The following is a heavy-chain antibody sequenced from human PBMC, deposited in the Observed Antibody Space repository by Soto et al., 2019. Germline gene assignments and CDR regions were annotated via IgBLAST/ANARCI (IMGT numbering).Heavy chain of an antibody. J-gene: IGHJ4*02. CDR3: ARVGSATTPTPYFDY. Sequence: QVQLVQSGAEVKKPGASVKVSCKASGYTFTSYDINWVRQATGQGLEWMGWMNPNSGNTGYAQKFQGRVTMTRNTSISTAYMGLSSLRPEDTAVYYCARVGSATTPTPYFDYWGQGTLVTVSS. CDR1: GYTFTSYD. D-gene: IGHD6-25*01. V-gene: IGHV1-8*01. CDR2: MNPNSGNT.